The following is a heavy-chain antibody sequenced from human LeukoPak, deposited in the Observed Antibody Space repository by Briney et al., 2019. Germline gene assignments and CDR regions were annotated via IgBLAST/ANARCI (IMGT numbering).Heavy chain of an antibody. CDR3: ARDYSAYYYYMDV. J-gene: IGHJ6*03. CDR2: ISSSSSTI. D-gene: IGHD2-21*01. V-gene: IGHV3-48*01. Sequence: GGSLRLSCAASGFTFSSYSMNWVRQAPGKGLEWVSYISSSSSTIYYADSVKGRFTISGDNAKNSLYLQMNSLRAEDTAVYYCARDYSAYYYYMDVWGKGTTVTVSS. CDR1: GFTFSSYS.